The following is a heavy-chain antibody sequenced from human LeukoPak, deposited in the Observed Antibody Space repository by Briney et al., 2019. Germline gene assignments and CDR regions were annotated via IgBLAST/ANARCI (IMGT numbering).Heavy chain of an antibody. CDR1: GDSISSGGYS. CDR2: IHDSGST. V-gene: IGHV4-30-4*07. CDR3: AGDVRLGDVGFDY. Sequence: SETLSLTCAGSGDSISSGGYSWSWIRQTPGKGLEWIAYIHDSGSTYNNPSLKSRLSISIDTSKNQFSLKLSSVTAADTAVYYCAGDVRLGDVGFDYWGQGTLVTVSS. D-gene: IGHD3-10*02. J-gene: IGHJ4*02.